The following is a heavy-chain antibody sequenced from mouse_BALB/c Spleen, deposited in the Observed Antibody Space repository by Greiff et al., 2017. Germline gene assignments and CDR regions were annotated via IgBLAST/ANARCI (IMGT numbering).Heavy chain of an antibody. CDR3: ARSDYYGSSPYY. CDR1: GFTFSSFG. J-gene: IGHJ2*01. Sequence: EVHLVESGGGLVQPGGSRKLSCAASGFTFSSFGMHWVRQAPEKGLEWVAYISSGSSTIYYADTVKGRFTISRDNPKNTLFLQMTSLRSEDTAMYYCARSDYYGSSPYYWGQGTTLTVSS. V-gene: IGHV5-17*02. D-gene: IGHD1-1*01. CDR2: ISSGSSTI.